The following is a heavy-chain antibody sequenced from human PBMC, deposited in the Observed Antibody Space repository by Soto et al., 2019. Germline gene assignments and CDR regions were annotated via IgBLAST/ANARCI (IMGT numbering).Heavy chain of an antibody. Sequence: QVQLVQSGAEVMQPGASVKVSCKASGYTFTSYDINWVRQATGQGLEWMGWMNPNSGNTGYAQKFQGRVTMTRNTSITPAYMELSSLRSEDTAVYYCARMDKFDGLANWFDPWGQGTLVTVSS. J-gene: IGHJ5*02. V-gene: IGHV1-8*01. CDR3: ARMDKFDGLANWFDP. CDR1: GYTFTSYD. CDR2: MNPNSGNT. D-gene: IGHD2-2*03.